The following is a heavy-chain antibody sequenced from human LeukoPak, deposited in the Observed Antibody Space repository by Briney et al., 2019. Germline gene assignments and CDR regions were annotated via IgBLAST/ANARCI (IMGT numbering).Heavy chain of an antibody. Sequence: GAAVTVSCKAYACTFSIYAISWVRQAPGQGLEWMGRIIPILGIANYAQKFQGRVTMTRDMSTSTAYMELSSLRSEDTAVYYCARARRQNWFDPWGQGTLVTVS. CDR3: ARARRQNWFDP. CDR2: IIPILGIA. J-gene: IGHJ5*02. CDR1: ACTFSIYA. V-gene: IGHV1-69*04.